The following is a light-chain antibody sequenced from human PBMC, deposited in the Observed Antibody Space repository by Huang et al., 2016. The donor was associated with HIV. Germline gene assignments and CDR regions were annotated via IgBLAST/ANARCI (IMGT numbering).Light chain of an antibody. V-gene: IGKV1-5*03. CDR2: KSS. J-gene: IGKJ1*01. Sequence: DIQMTQSPSTLSASVGDRVTITFRASQSISYWLAWYQQKPGKAPNLLIYKSSTLQSGVPSRFSGSGSGTEFTLTISSLQPDDFATYYCQQYNSYSWTFGQGTKVEIK. CDR1: QSISYW. CDR3: QQYNSYSWT.